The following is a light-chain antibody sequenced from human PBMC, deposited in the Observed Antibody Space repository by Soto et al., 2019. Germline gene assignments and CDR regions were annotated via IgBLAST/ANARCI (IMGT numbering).Light chain of an antibody. CDR1: QSVGTY. CDR3: QQYYHWPRT. Sequence: EIVLTQSPATLSLSPGERATLSCRASQSVGTYLVWYQQKPGQAPRLLIYDTSIRASGIPARFSGSGSGTDFILTITSLQTEDFAVYYCQQYYHWPRTFGQGTKVDI. CDR2: DTS. J-gene: IGKJ1*01. V-gene: IGKV3-11*01.